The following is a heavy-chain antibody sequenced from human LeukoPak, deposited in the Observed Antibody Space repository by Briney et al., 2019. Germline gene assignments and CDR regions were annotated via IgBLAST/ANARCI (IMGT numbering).Heavy chain of an antibody. D-gene: IGHD3-16*01. J-gene: IGHJ4*02. CDR3: AKGSFFIITSGTDYFDY. Sequence: ASVKVSCKASGYTFTGYYMHWVRQAPGQGLEWMGWINPNSGGTNYAQKFQGRVTMTRDTSISTAYMELSRLRSDDTAVYYCAKGSFFIITSGTDYFDYWAREPWSPSPQ. V-gene: IGHV1-2*02. CDR2: INPNSGGT. CDR1: GYTFTGYY.